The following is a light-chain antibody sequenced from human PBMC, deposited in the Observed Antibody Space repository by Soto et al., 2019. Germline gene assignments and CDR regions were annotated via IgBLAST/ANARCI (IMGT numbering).Light chain of an antibody. CDR2: DVT. V-gene: IGLV2-14*03. CDR3: SSYSTITLEV. Sequence: QSALTQPASVSGSPGQSITISCTGTNSDIGGYNYVSWYQQHPGKAPKLMIFDVTNRPSGVSDRVSGSKSGNTASLTISGLQAEDEADYYCSSYSTITLEVFGAGTKLTVL. J-gene: IGLJ1*01. CDR1: NSDIGGYNY.